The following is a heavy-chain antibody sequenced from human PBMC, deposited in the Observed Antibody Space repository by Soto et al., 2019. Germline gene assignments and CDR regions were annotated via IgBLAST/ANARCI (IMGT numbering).Heavy chain of an antibody. CDR1: GYTLTSYY. CDR3: ARGPPGYCSGGSCYGANYYYGMDV. J-gene: IGHJ6*02. CDR2: INPSGGST. Sequence: QVQLVQSGAEVKKPGASVKVSCKASGYTLTSYYMHWVRQAPGQGLEWMGIINPSGGSTNYAQKFKGRVTMTRDTSTSTVYMELSSLRSEDTAVYYCARGPPGYCSGGSCYGANYYYGMDVWGQGTTVTVSS. V-gene: IGHV1-46*03. D-gene: IGHD2-15*01.